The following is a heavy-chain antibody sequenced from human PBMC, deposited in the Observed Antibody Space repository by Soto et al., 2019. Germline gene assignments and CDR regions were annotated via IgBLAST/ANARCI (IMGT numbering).Heavy chain of an antibody. J-gene: IGHJ2*01. D-gene: IGHD5-18*01. Sequence: QVQLQESGPGLVTASETLTLTCTISGGSINNYYWTWVWQPPGKGLEWIGRIYPSGRAHYNPSLQSRVTLSVDVSKNQFSLRVNSVTATDTAIYFCARDYDVNTALNYWYFDLWGRGTLVTVSS. CDR1: GGSINNYY. CDR3: ARDYDVNTALNYWYFDL. CDR2: IYPSGRA. V-gene: IGHV4-4*07.